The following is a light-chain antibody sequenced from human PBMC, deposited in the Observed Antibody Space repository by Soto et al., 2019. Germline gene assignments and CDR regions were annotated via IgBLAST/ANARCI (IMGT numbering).Light chain of an antibody. CDR3: QHYNNWPFT. V-gene: IGKV3-15*01. Sequence: ETVMTQSPATLSLSPGERATLSCRASQSVSSNLAWYQQKPGQPPSLLIYGASARATGIPARFSGSGSGTEFTLTISNLQSEDFAVYYCQHYNNWPFTFGQGTRLEIK. CDR1: QSVSSN. J-gene: IGKJ5*01. CDR2: GAS.